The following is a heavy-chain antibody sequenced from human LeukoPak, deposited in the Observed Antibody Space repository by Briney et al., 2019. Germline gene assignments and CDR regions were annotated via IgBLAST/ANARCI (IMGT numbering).Heavy chain of an antibody. D-gene: IGHD4-17*01. V-gene: IGHV3-48*01. CDR2: ISSSSSTI. CDR3: ARGALDYGDYVDAFDI. CDR1: GFTFSSYS. Sequence: TGGSLRLSCAASGFTFSSYSMNWVRQAPGKGLEWVSYISSSSSTIYYADSVKGRFTISRDNAKNTLYLQMNSLRAEDTAVYYCARGALDYGDYVDAFDIWGQGTMVTVSS. J-gene: IGHJ3*02.